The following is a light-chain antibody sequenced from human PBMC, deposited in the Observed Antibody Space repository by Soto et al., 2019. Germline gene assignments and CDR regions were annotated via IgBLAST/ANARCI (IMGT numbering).Light chain of an antibody. J-gene: IGLJ2*01. CDR2: LNSDGSH. Sequence: QLVLTQSPSASASLGASVKLTCTLSSGHSSYAIAWHQQQPEKGPRYLMKLNSDGSHSKGDAIPDRFSGSSSGAERYITISRLESEDEADYYCQTWGTGIKIFGGGTKLTVL. CDR1: SGHSSYA. V-gene: IGLV4-69*01. CDR3: QTWGTGIKI.